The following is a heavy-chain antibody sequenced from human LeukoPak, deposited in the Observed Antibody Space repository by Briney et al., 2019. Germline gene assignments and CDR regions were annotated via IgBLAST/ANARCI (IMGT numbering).Heavy chain of an antibody. Sequence: GGSLRLSCAASGFTFSSYAISWVRQAPGKGLEWVSATSGPAGSRDYADSVKGRFTISRDNSKNTLYLQMNSLRAEDTAIYYCAKKVGLVSAPLYYFDLWGQGTLVTVSS. CDR3: AKKVGLVSAPLYYFDL. J-gene: IGHJ4*02. CDR1: GFTFSSYA. CDR2: TSGPAGSR. V-gene: IGHV3-23*01. D-gene: IGHD6-6*01.